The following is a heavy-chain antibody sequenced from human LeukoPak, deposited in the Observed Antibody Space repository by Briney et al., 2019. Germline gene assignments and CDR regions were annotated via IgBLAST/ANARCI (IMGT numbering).Heavy chain of an antibody. CDR3: ARVTAYMIEDYFDY. CDR1: GSSISSSSYS. J-gene: IGHJ4*02. V-gene: IGHV4-39*01. CDR2: IYYSGRT. Sequence: ETLSLTCPVSGSSISSSSYSWGWIRHPPGKGLEWIGSIYYSGRTYYNPSLKSRVTISVDTSKNQFSLKLSSVTAADPAVYYCARVTAYMIEDYFDYWGQGTLVTVPS. D-gene: IGHD3-22*01.